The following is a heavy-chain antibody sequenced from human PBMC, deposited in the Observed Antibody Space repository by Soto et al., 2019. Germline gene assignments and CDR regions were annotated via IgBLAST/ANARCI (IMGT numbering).Heavy chain of an antibody. D-gene: IGHD3-22*01. V-gene: IGHV3-73*01. J-gene: IGHJ4*02. CDR1: GFTFSGSA. CDR3: TTSDYYDSSGYYFDG. Sequence: PGGSLRLSCAASGFTFSGSAMHWVRQASGKGLEWVGRIRSKANSYATAYAASVKGRFTISRDDSKNTAYLQMNSLKTEDTAVYYCTTSDYYDSSGYYFDGWGQGTLVTVSS. CDR2: IRSKANSYAT.